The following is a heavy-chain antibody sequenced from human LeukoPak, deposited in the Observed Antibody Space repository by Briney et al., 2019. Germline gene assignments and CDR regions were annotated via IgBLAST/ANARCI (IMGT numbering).Heavy chain of an antibody. Sequence: GGSLRLSCAASGFTFSSYEMNWVRQAPGKGLEWVSYISSSGSTIYYADSVKGRFTISRDNAKNSLYLQMNSLRAEDTAVYYCARDPSLVAGSIRRFVNFDYWGQGTLVTVSS. V-gene: IGHV3-48*03. CDR3: ARDPSLVAGSIRRFVNFDY. J-gene: IGHJ4*02. CDR2: ISSSGSTI. CDR1: GFTFSSYE. D-gene: IGHD6-19*01.